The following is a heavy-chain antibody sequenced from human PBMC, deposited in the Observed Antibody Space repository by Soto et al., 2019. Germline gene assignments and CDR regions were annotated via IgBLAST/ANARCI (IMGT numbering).Heavy chain of an antibody. CDR1: GFAFNDAW. V-gene: IGHV3-15*01. J-gene: IGHJ4*02. D-gene: IGHD4-17*01. Sequence: EVQLVESGGGLVKPGGSLRLSCAASGFAFNDAWMSWVRQAPGKGPEWVGRIKSQTDGGTTEYAAPVKGRFTISRDDSGNTLFLQMNSLKTEDTAVYYCTTYSNLHYGGVYWGQGTLVTVSS. CDR2: IKSQTDGGTT. CDR3: TTYSNLHYGGVY.